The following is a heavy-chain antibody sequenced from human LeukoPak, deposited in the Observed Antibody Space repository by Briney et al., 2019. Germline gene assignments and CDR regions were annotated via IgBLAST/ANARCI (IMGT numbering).Heavy chain of an antibody. CDR1: GFTFSSYG. J-gene: IGHJ4*02. Sequence: GGSLRLSCAASGFTFSSYGMHWVRQAPGKGLEWVAVISYDGSNKYYADSVKGRFTISRDNSKNTLYQQMNSLRAEDTAVYYCAKGRAVAGNLAGYWGQGTLVTVSS. V-gene: IGHV3-30*18. CDR2: ISYDGSNK. D-gene: IGHD6-13*01. CDR3: AKGRAVAGNLAGY.